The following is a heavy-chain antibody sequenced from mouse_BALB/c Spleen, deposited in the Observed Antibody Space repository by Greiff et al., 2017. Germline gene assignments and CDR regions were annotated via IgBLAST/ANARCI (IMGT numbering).Heavy chain of an antibody. Sequence: QVQLQQSGPGLVQPSQSLSITCTVSGFSLTSYGVHWVRQSPGKGLEWLGVIWSGGSTDYNAAFISRLSISKDNSKSQVFFKMNSLQADDTAIYYCARKGGNYGDYAMDYWGQGTSVTVSS. CDR1: GFSLTSYG. D-gene: IGHD2-1*01. CDR3: ARKGGNYGDYAMDY. J-gene: IGHJ4*01. V-gene: IGHV2-4-1*01. CDR2: IWSGGST.